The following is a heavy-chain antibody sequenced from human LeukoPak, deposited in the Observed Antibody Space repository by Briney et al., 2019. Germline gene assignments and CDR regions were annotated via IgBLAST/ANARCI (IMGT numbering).Heavy chain of an antibody. J-gene: IGHJ4*02. D-gene: IGHD1-26*01. CDR1: GFTFSSYA. V-gene: IGHV3-23*01. CDR3: AKVSGSYYSFDY. CDR2: ISGSGGST. Sequence: QPGRSLRLSCAASGFTFSSYAMSWVRQAPGKGLEWVSAISGSGGSTYYADSVKGRFTISRDNSKNTLYLQMNSLRAEDTAVYYCAKVSGSYYSFDYWGQGTLVTVSS.